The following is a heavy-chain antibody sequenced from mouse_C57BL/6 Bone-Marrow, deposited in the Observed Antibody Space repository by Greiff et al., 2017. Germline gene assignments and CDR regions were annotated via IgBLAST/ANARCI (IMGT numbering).Heavy chain of an antibody. Sequence: EVQLVESGGDLVKPGGSLKLSCAASGFTFSSYGMSWVRQTPDKRLEWVATISSGGSYTYYPDSVKGRFTISRDNAKNTLYLQISRLKSEDTAMYECANYYGSSAAWFAYWGQGTLVTVSA. CDR3: ANYYGSSAAWFAY. J-gene: IGHJ3*01. D-gene: IGHD1-1*01. CDR1: GFTFSSYG. CDR2: ISSGGSYT. V-gene: IGHV5-6*01.